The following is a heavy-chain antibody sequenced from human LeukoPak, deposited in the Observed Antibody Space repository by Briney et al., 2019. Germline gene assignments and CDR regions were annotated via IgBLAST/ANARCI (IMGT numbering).Heavy chain of an antibody. CDR3: ARGTSRRVASMDV. CDR2: IYSGGST. J-gene: IGHJ6*02. V-gene: IGHV3-53*04. CDR1: RFTDSSNY. D-gene: IGHD2-15*01. Sequence: GGSLRLSCAASRFTDSSNYMSWVRQAAASGLKWVSVIYSGGSTYYSDSVKGRFTISRHNSKNTLYLQMNSLRAEDTAVYYCARGTSRRVASMDVWGQGTTVTVSS.